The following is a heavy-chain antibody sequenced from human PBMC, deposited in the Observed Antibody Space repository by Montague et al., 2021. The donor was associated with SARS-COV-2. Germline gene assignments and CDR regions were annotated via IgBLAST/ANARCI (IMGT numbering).Heavy chain of an antibody. CDR3: ARAQSRCLIAHRLNGFDY. CDR2: VSHTGST. Sequence: SETLSLTCTVSGGSISGYYWTWIRQPPGKGLEWLAHVSHTGSTSYNPSLKSRVTISVDTSKNQFSLKLRSATAADTAVYFCARAQSRCLIAHRLNGFDYWGQGAMVTVSS. V-gene: IGHV4-59*01. J-gene: IGHJ4*03. CDR1: GGSISGYY. D-gene: IGHD3-16*01.